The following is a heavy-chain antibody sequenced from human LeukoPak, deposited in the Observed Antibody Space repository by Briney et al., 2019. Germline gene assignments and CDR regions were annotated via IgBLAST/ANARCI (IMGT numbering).Heavy chain of an antibody. V-gene: IGHV1-2*02. CDR1: GYTFTAYY. CDR3: ASEAFCAGGICHLQRVAS. D-gene: IGHD2-8*02. J-gene: IGHJ4*02. Sequence: ASVKVSCKASGYTFTAYYMRWVRQAPGQGLEWMGWIDSNTGDTKYAQKFQGRLTITRDTSTGTVYMELRSLISGDTAVYYCASEAFCAGGICHLQRVASWGPGTLLTVSS. CDR2: IDSNTGDT.